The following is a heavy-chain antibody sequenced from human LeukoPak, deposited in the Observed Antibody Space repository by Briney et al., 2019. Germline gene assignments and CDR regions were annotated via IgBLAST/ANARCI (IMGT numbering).Heavy chain of an antibody. J-gene: IGHJ3*02. CDR2: ISYDGSNK. D-gene: IGHD3-22*01. Sequence: PGRSLRLSCAASRFTFSSYGMHWVRQAPGKGLEWVAVISYDGSNKYYADSVKGRFTISRDNSKNTLYLQMNSLRAEDTAVYYCAKGGHYYDSSGSHDAFDIWGQGTMVTVSS. CDR1: RFTFSSYG. CDR3: AKGGHYYDSSGSHDAFDI. V-gene: IGHV3-30*18.